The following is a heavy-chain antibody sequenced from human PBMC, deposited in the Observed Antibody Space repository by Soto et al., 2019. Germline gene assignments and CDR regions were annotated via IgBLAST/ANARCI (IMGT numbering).Heavy chain of an antibody. CDR2: IYYSGTT. J-gene: IGHJ4*02. Sequence: SDTLSLTCAVSGDSVSNYNYYWSWIRQPPGKGLEWIGYIYYSGTTNYNSYLKSRLSLSVDMSKNQFSLKLASVTAADTAVYFCARSQRGRTAFTFDYWGQGALVTVSS. CDR3: ARSQRGRTAFTFDY. D-gene: IGHD3-16*01. CDR1: GDSVSNYNYY. V-gene: IGHV4-61*01.